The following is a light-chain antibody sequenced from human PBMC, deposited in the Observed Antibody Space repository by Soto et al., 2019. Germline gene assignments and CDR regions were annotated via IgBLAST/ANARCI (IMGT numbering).Light chain of an antibody. CDR3: QQYNNWPLYS. J-gene: IGKJ2*03. CDR1: QSVSTN. V-gene: IGKV3-15*01. CDR2: GAS. Sequence: EIVMPQSPAALSVSPGDRATLSCRASQSVSTNLAWYQHKPGQAPRLLIYGASTRVTGIPARFNGSESGAEFTLTISSLQAEDFAVYYCQQYNNWPLYSFGQGTKVEIK.